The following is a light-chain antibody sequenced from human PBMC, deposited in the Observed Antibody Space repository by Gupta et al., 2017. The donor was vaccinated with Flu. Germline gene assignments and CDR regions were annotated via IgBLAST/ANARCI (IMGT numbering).Light chain of an antibody. CDR2: DAS. CDR1: EDISKY. J-gene: IGKJ3*01. V-gene: IGKV1-33*01. CDR3: QQYDYGPHFT. Sequence: DKQLTPSPSSLSASVGDRVAITCQATEDISKYLNWYQLKPGKAPTLLIYDASKLETGVPSRFSGTGSGTDFTLTISSLQAEDTATYYCQQYDYGPHFTFGPGTKVD.